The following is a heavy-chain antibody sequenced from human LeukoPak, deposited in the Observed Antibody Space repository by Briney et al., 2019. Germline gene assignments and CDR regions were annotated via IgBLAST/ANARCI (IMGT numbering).Heavy chain of an antibody. Sequence: PSETLSLTCAVYGGSFSGYYWSWIRPPPGKGLEWIGEINHSGSTNYNPPLKSRVTISVDTSKNQFSLKLSSVTAADTAVYYCARRRSSGYPNYYYYYMDVWGKGTTVTVSS. J-gene: IGHJ6*03. CDR2: INHSGST. V-gene: IGHV4-34*01. D-gene: IGHD3-22*01. CDR1: GGSFSGYY. CDR3: ARRRSSGYPNYYYYYMDV.